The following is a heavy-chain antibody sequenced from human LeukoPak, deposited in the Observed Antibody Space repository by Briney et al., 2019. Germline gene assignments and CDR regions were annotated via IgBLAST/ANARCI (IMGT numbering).Heavy chain of an antibody. V-gene: IGHV3-11*04. CDR2: ISSSGSAI. CDR1: GFTFSNYY. CDR3: VRVGGSSWADY. D-gene: IGHD6-13*01. Sequence: GGSLRLSCAXSGFTFSNYYMNWIRQAPGKGLEWVSYISSSGSAIYYADSVKGRFTISRDNAKNSLYLPMNSLGVEDTAVYYCVRVGGSSWADYWGQGTPVTVSS. J-gene: IGHJ4*02.